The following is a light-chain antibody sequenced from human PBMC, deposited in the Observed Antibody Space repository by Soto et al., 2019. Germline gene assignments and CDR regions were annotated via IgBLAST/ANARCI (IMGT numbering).Light chain of an antibody. V-gene: IGLV1-47*01. CDR1: SSNIGSNY. Sequence: QSVLTQPPSASGTPGQRVTISCSGSSSNIGSNYVYWYQQVPGTAPKLLIYRNNQRPSGVPDRFSGSKSGTSASLAISGLRSEDEADYYCAAWDDSLSGYVVFGGGTQLTVL. CDR2: RNN. J-gene: IGLJ2*01. CDR3: AAWDDSLSGYVV.